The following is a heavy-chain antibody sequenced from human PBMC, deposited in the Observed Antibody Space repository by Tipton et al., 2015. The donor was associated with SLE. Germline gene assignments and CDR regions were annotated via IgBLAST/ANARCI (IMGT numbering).Heavy chain of an antibody. CDR2: ISGYNGNT. CDR3: ARDPGDSSVAFDI. J-gene: IGHJ3*02. V-gene: IGHV1-18*04. CDR1: GYTFTGYY. Sequence: QSGAEVKKPGASVKVSCKASGYTFTGYYMHWVRQAPGQGLEWMGWISGYNGNTNYAQKVQGRVTMTTDTSTSRAYMELKSLRSDDTAVYYCARDPGDSSVAFDIWGQGTMVTVSS. D-gene: IGHD3-22*01.